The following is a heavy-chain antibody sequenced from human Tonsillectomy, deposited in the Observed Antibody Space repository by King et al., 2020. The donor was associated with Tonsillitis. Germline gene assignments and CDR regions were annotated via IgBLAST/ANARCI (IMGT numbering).Heavy chain of an antibody. J-gene: IGHJ4*02. CDR3: ARRGRCYDRVFDY. D-gene: IGHD3-10*02. V-gene: IGHV5-51*01. Sequence: VQLVESGAEVKKPGESLKISCKGSGYNFTNYWIAWVRQRPGKGLEWMAIIYPGDSANAYSPSFQGQVTISADKSVTTAYLQWTSLKAWDTAMYYCARRGRCYDRVFDYWGQGTLVTVPS. CDR1: GYNFTNYW. CDR2: IYPGDSAN.